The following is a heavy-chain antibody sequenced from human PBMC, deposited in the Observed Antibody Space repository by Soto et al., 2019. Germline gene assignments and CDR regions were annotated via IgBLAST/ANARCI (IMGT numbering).Heavy chain of an antibody. Sequence: EVQLLESGGGLVQPGGSLRLSCAASGFTFNNYAMTWVRQAPGKGLEWVSAISGGGDTTSYADSVKGRFTVYRDGSKYTLYLQMSSLRAEDTALYYCAKGRGGSGSLTPRVDFWGQGTLVTVSS. V-gene: IGHV3-23*01. J-gene: IGHJ4*02. CDR3: AKGRGGSGSLTPRVDF. D-gene: IGHD3-10*01. CDR1: GFTFNNYA. CDR2: ISGGGDTT.